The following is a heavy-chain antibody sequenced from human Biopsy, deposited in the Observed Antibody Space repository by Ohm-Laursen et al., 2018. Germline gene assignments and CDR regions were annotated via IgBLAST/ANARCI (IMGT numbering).Heavy chain of an antibody. CDR3: ARGPYGDNAGAFDV. D-gene: IGHD4/OR15-4a*01. Sequence: SETLSLTCAVDGGSFSGYVWTWIRQPPGKGLEWAGEFSHTGTTIYNPSLKSRLTISVDKSKNHFSLRLTSVTAADTATYFCARGPYGDNAGAFDVWGQGTVVTVSS. CDR2: FSHTGTT. J-gene: IGHJ3*01. CDR1: GGSFSGYV. V-gene: IGHV4-34*01.